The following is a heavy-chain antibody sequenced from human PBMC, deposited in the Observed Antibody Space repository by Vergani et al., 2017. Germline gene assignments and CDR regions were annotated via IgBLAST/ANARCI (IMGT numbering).Heavy chain of an antibody. CDR1: GYTFKSYG. Sequence: QVQLVQSGAEVKKPGASVKVSCKASGYTFKSYGISWLRQDPGQGLEWMGIFNPSGGSTSYAQKFQGRVTMTRSTSTSTVYMELSSLRSEDTAVYYWARDPSQQKLVGNWFDPWGQGTLVTVSS. J-gene: IGHJ5*02. CDR2: FNPSGGST. D-gene: IGHD6-13*01. CDR3: ARDPSQQKLVGNWFDP. V-gene: IGHV1-46*02.